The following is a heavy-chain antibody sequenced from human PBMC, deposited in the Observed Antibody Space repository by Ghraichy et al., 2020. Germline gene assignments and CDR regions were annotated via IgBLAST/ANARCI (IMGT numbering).Heavy chain of an antibody. D-gene: IGHD3-22*01. J-gene: IGHJ4*02. V-gene: IGHV3-15*01. Sequence: GESLNISCAASGFTFSNAWMSWVRQAPGKGLEWVGRIKSKTDGGTTDYAAPVKGRFTISRDDSKNTLYLQMNSLKTEDTAVYYCTKVFSSGYYQEPDYWGQGTLVTVSS. CDR2: IKSKTDGGTT. CDR3: TKVFSSGYYQEPDY. CDR1: GFTFSNAW.